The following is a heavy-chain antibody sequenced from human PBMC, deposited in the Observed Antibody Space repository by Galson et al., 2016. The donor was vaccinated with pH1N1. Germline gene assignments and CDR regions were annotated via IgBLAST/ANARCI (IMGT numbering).Heavy chain of an antibody. J-gene: IGHJ6*02. Sequence: SVKVSCKASGGTFSNSAISWVRQAPGQGLEWMGGISPIFGSINYAQRFQGRLTITADIFTNTAYMDMSGLQFEDTAIYNCATAGPLVREILYYSYAMDVWGQGTTVTVSS. CDR1: GGTFSNSA. V-gene: IGHV1-69*06. CDR2: ISPIFGSI. CDR3: ATAGPLVREILYYSYAMDV. D-gene: IGHD3-10*01.